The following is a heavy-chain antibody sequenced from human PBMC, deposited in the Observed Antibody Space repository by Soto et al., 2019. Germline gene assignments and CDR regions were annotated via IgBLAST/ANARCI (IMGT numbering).Heavy chain of an antibody. CDR1: GYTFTSYW. Sequence: GESLKISCKGSGYTFTSYWIGCVRQMAGKGLEWMGFIYPDDSETRYSPSFQGQVTISADKSISTAYLQWSGLKASNTVIFNCARLYREDDDTCDHQYFDYWGQGTLVTVSS. J-gene: IGHJ4*02. CDR3: ARLYREDDDTCDHQYFDY. V-gene: IGHV5-51*01. CDR2: IYPDDSET. D-gene: IGHD3-22*01.